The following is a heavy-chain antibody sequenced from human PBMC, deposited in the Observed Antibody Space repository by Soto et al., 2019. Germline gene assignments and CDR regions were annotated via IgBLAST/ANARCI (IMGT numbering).Heavy chain of an antibody. Sequence: PGGSLRLSCAASGFTFSSYAMHWVRQAPGKGLEWVAVISYDGSNKYYADSVKGRFTISRDNSKNTLYLQMNSLRAEDTAVYYCARDRTVTHFKPYYYYYGMDVWGQGTTVTVSS. CDR2: ISYDGSNK. J-gene: IGHJ6*02. D-gene: IGHD4-17*01. V-gene: IGHV3-30-3*01. CDR3: ARDRTVTHFKPYYYYYGMDV. CDR1: GFTFSSYA.